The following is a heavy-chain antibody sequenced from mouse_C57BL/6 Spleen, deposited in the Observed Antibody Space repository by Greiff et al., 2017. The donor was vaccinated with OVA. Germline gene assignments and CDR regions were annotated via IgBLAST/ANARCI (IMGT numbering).Heavy chain of an antibody. J-gene: IGHJ4*01. CDR3: ARGDYDYDDGYYAMDY. CDR1: GYAFSSSW. V-gene: IGHV1-82*01. D-gene: IGHD2-4*01. CDR2: IYPGDGDT. Sequence: VHLVESGPELVKPGASVKISCKASGYAFSSSWMNWVKQRPGKGLEWIGRIYPGDGDTNYNGKFKGKATLTADKSSSTAYMQLSSLTSEDSAVYFCARGDYDYDDGYYAMDYWGQGTSVTVSS.